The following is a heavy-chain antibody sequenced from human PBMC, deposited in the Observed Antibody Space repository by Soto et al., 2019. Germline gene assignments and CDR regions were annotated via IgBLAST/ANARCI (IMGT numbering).Heavy chain of an antibody. CDR2: IYYSGST. J-gene: IGHJ4*02. V-gene: IGHV4-61*01. CDR1: GGSVSSGSYY. CDR3: ARDSALNLPRH. Sequence: QVQLQESGPGLVKPSETLSLTCTVSGGSVSSGSYYWSWIRQPPGKGLEWIGYIYYSGSTNYNPSLKSRVTISVDTSKNQFSLKLSSVTAADTAVYYCARDSALNLPRHWGQGTVVTVSS.